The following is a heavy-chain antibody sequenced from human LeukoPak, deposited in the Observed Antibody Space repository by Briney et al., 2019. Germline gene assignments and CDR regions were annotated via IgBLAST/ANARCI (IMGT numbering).Heavy chain of an antibody. CDR1: GFTVSSNY. CDR3: ARGPVRYFDWLSLDS. Sequence: SGGSLRLSCAASGFTVSSNYMSWVRQAPGKGLEWVSVIYSGGSTYYADSVRGRFTISRDNSKNTLYLQMNSLRAEDTAVYYCARGPVRYFDWLSLDSWGQGTLVTVSS. CDR2: IYSGGST. D-gene: IGHD3-9*01. V-gene: IGHV3-53*01. J-gene: IGHJ4*02.